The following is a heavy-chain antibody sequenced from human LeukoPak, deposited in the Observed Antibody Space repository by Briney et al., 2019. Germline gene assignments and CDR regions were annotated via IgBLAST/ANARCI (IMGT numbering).Heavy chain of an antibody. CDR1: GGTFSSYA. D-gene: IGHD3-22*01. CDR2: IIPIFGTA. J-gene: IGHJ3*02. Sequence: SVKVSCKASGGTFSSYAISWVRQAPGQGLEWMGGIIPIFGTANYAQKFQGRVTITADESTSTAYMELSSLRSEDTAVCYCARDLDYYDSSGYLGTAFDIWGQGTMVTVSS. V-gene: IGHV1-69*13. CDR3: ARDLDYYDSSGYLGTAFDI.